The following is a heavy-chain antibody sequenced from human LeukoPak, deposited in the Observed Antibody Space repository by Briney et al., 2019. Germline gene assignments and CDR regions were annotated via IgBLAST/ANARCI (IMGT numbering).Heavy chain of an antibody. Sequence: PGGSLRLSCAASGFTVSSNYMSWVRQAPGKGLEWVSVIYSGGSTYYADSVKGRFTISRGDSKKTLYLQMNSLRAEDTAVYYCTKAKVSSLTYFDWFPWNWGQGSLVTVSS. CDR2: IYSGGST. V-gene: IGHV3-66*01. CDR1: GFTVSSNY. J-gene: IGHJ4*02. CDR3: TKAKVSSLTYFDWFPWN. D-gene: IGHD3-9*01.